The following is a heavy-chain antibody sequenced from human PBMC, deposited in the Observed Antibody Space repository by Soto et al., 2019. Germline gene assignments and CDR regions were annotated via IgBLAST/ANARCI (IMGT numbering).Heavy chain of an antibody. V-gene: IGHV1-69*13. CDR1: AYTFTSYG. Sequence: SVKVSCKASAYTFTSYGIDWVRQAPGQGLEWMGGIIPLFGTTNYAQKLQGRVKLTADESTRTAYMELSTLTSEDTAVYYCARGTVTGSEYNYYYYGMDVWGQGTTVTAP. J-gene: IGHJ6*02. CDR2: IIPLFGTT. D-gene: IGHD1-1*01. CDR3: ARGTVTGSEYNYYYYGMDV.